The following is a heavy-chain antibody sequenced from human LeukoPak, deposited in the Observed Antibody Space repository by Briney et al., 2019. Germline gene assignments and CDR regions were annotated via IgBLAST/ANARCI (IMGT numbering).Heavy chain of an antibody. CDR2: MLYSGST. J-gene: IGHJ4*02. D-gene: IGHD3-16*02. CDR1: GASISNYY. Sequence: PSETLSLTCTVSGASISNYYWSWIRQSPGKGLEWIGYMLYSGSTNQNPSLRSRVTISVDTSKNQVSLKLSSVTAADTAVYYRARSDIWGSYRFLDYWGQGALVTVSS. CDR3: ARSDIWGSYRFLDY. V-gene: IGHV4-59*08.